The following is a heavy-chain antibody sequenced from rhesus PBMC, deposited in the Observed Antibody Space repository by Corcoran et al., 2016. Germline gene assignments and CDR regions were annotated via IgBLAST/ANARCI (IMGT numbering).Heavy chain of an antibody. CDR3: VRVGSSWSEWDTVGTEWYFDL. D-gene: IGHD5-42*01. J-gene: IGHJ2*01. V-gene: IGHV4S14*01. Sequence: QVQLQESGPGLVKPSETLSLTCAVSGYSISRGYYWGWIRQPPGTGPEWIGSFYGSGWSNYLNPSLKSRVTLSVDTSKYQFSLKRSSVTAADTAVYYCVRVGSSWSEWDTVGTEWYFDLWGPGTPITISS. CDR1: GYSISRGYY. CDR2: FYGSGWSN.